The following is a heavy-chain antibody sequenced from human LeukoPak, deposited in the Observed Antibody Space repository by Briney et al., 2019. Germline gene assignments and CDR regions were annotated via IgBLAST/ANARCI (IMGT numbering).Heavy chain of an antibody. CDR2: IRYDGSNK. J-gene: IGHJ4*02. CDR1: GFTFSSYG. CDR3: ARPSAAGYYVNY. V-gene: IGHV3-33*08. Sequence: PGGSLRLSCAASGFTFSSYGMSWVRQAPSKGLEWVAFIRYDGSNKYYADSVKGRFTISRDNSKNTLYLQMNSLRAEDTAVYYCARPSAAGYYVNYWGQGTLVTVSS. D-gene: IGHD3-9*01.